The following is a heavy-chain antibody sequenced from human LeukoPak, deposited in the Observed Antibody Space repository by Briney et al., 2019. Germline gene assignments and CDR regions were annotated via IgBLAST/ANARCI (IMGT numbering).Heavy chain of an antibody. Sequence: SETLSLTCTVSGGSISSSDFNWGWIRQPPGKGLEWIGVISYSGSTYYNPSLKSRVTISVDTSKSHFSLKLSSVTAADTTIYYCARLDKGIKAAHFDYWGQGTLVTVSS. CDR2: ISYSGST. D-gene: IGHD6-25*01. V-gene: IGHV4-39*01. CDR3: ARLDKGIKAAHFDY. CDR1: GGSISSSDFN. J-gene: IGHJ4*02.